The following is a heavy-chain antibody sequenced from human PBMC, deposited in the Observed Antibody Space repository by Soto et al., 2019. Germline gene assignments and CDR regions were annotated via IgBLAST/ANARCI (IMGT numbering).Heavy chain of an antibody. V-gene: IGHV4-59*08. Sequence: SETLSLTCTVSGGSISSYYWSWIRQPPGKGLEWIGYIYYSGSTNYNPSLKSRVTISVDTSKNQFPLKLSSVTAADTAVYYCARQIYYYYYMDVRGKRTTVTVSS. CDR3: ARQIYYYYYMDV. CDR1: GGSISSYY. J-gene: IGHJ6*03. CDR2: IYYSGST.